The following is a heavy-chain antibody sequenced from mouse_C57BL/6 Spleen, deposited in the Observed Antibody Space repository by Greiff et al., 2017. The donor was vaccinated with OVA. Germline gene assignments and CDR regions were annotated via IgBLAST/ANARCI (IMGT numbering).Heavy chain of an antibody. CDR3: TRGATVVAPYCAMDY. D-gene: IGHD1-1*01. J-gene: IGHJ4*01. Sequence: EVMLVESGEGLVKPGGSLKLSCAASGFTFSSYAMSWVRQTPEKRLEWVAYISSGGDYIYYADTVKGRLTISRDNARNTLSLQMSSLKSEDTAMYYCTRGATVVAPYCAMDYWGQGTSVTVSS. CDR1: GFTFSSYA. V-gene: IGHV5-9-1*02. CDR2: ISSGGDYI.